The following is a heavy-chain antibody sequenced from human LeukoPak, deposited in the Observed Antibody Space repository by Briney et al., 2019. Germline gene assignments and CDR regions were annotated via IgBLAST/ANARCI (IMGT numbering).Heavy chain of an antibody. D-gene: IGHD4-17*01. CDR1: GGSISSYY. CDR2: IYYSGST. Sequence: SETLSLTCTVSGGSISSYYWSWIRQPPGKGLEWIGYIYYSGSTNYNPSLKSRVTISVDTSKNQFSLKLSSVTAADTAVYYCARDYGDYRYDAFDIWGQGTMVTVSS. V-gene: IGHV4-59*01. J-gene: IGHJ3*02. CDR3: ARDYGDYRYDAFDI.